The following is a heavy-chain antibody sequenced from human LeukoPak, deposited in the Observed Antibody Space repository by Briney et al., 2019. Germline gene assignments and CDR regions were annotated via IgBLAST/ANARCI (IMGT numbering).Heavy chain of an antibody. CDR1: GFTFSSYW. Sequence: GGSLRLSCAASGFTFSSYWMSWVRQAPGKGLEWVANIKQDGIEKYCMDSVKGRFTISRDNAKSSLYLQMNSLRAEDTAVYYCARGYNGANWFDPWGQGTWSPSPQ. D-gene: IGHD1-14*01. V-gene: IGHV3-7*05. CDR3: ARGYNGANWFDP. CDR2: IKQDGIEK. J-gene: IGHJ5*02.